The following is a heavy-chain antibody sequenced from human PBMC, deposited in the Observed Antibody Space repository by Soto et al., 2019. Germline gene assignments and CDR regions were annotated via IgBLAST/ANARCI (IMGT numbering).Heavy chain of an antibody. CDR3: VRDRALDSSGHWFDT. CDR1: GRSVSSGGYY. CDR2: IYHIGSP. J-gene: IGHJ5*02. D-gene: IGHD6-19*01. Sequence: PSETLSLTCTVSGRSVSSGGYYWTWIRQHLGRGLEWIGYIYHIGSPYYNPSLESRVTISLDTPKNQFSLNLTSVTAADTAIYYCVRDRALDSSGHWFDTWGQGTLVTVSS. V-gene: IGHV4-31*03.